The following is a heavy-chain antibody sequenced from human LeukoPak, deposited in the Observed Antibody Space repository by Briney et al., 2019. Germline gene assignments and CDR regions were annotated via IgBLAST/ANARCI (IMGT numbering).Heavy chain of an antibody. CDR1: GFTFSSYW. CDR3: ARGAYFDWLLSYLDY. CDR2: INSDGSST. V-gene: IGHV3-74*01. Sequence: GGSLRLSCAASGFTFSSYWMHWFRQAPGKGLGWVSRINSDGSSTSYADSVKGRFTISRDNAKNTLYLQMNSLRAEDTAVYYCARGAYFDWLLSYLDYWGQGTLVTVSS. D-gene: IGHD3-9*01. J-gene: IGHJ4*02.